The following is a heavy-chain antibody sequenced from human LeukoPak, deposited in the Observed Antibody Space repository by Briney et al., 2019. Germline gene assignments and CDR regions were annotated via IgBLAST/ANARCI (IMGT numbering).Heavy chain of an antibody. CDR3: ARGSKYDFWSGYSYYYYMDV. D-gene: IGHD3-3*01. J-gene: IGHJ6*03. Sequence: ASVKVSCKASGYTFTGYYMHWVRQAPGQGLEWMGWINPNSGGTNYAQKFQGRVTMTRDTSISTAYMELSRLRSDDTAVYYCARGSKYDFWSGYSYYYYMDVWGKGTTVTVSS. CDR2: INPNSGGT. CDR1: GYTFTGYY. V-gene: IGHV1-2*02.